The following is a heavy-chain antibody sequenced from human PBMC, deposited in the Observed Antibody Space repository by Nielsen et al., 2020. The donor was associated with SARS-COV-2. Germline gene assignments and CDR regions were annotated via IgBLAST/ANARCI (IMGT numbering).Heavy chain of an antibody. CDR2: ISPYNGNT. CDR1: GYTFTTNG. Sequence: ASVKVSCKASGYTFTTNGISWVRQAPGQGLDWMGWISPYNGNTNYAQRLQGRVTMTTDTSTSSAYMELRSLRSDDTAVYYCARDMYSSSDFDYWGQGTLVTVSS. J-gene: IGHJ4*02. CDR3: ARDMYSSSDFDY. V-gene: IGHV1-18*04. D-gene: IGHD6-13*01.